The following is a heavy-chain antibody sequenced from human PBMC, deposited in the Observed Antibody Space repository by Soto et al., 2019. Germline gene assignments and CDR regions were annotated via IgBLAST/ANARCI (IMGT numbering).Heavy chain of an antibody. V-gene: IGHV3-21*01. D-gene: IGHD3-22*01. J-gene: IGHJ4*02. CDR1: GFTFSSYS. CDR2: ISSSSSYI. Sequence: PGGSLRLSCAASGFTFSSYSMNWVRQAPGKGLEWVSSISSSSSYIYYADSVKGRFTISRDNAKNSLYLQMNSLRAEDTAVYYCARDRLRYYYDSSGYYGPSDYWGQGTLVTVSS. CDR3: ARDRLRYYYDSSGYYGPSDY.